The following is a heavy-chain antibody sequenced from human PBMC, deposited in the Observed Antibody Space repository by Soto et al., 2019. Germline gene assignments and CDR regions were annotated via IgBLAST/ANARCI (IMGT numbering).Heavy chain of an antibody. D-gene: IGHD2-15*01. CDR1: GGSFSSNSHF. CDR2: TYFGVNS. CDR3: ARSETGGNPHLDFEL. V-gene: IGHV4-39*01. J-gene: IGHJ2*01. Sequence: QLQESGPGLAQPSETLSLTCTVSGGSFSSNSHFWAWIRQPPGKGLEWIGSTYFGVNSRYNPSLGXRXTXSVDTSKNRFSLKVNSVTAADTAIYYCARSETGGNPHLDFELWGRGTLVTVSS.